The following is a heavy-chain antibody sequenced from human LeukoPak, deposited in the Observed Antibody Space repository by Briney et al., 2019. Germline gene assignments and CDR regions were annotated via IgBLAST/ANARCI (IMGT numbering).Heavy chain of an antibody. J-gene: IGHJ5*02. V-gene: IGHV4-59*01. CDR1: GGSISSYY. CDR2: ICYSGST. D-gene: IGHD3-10*01. CDR3: ARDAGYYGSGSYYNVNWFDP. Sequence: SETLSLTCTVSGGSISSYYWSWIRQPPGKGLEWIGYICYSGSTNYNPSLKSRVTISVDTSKNQFSLKLSSATAADTAVYYCARDAGYYGSGSYYNVNWFDPWGQGTLVTVSS.